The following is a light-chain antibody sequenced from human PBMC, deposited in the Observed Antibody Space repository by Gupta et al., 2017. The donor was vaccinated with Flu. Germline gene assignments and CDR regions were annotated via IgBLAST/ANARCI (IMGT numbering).Light chain of an antibody. CDR1: QNVKSY. CDR2: SAS. V-gene: IGKV1-39*01. CDR3: KQGNNTPLFT. J-gene: IGKJ3*01. Sequence: DTQMTKSPSPLPASVGDRVTITCRACQNVKSYLNWYQQKPGKAPKLLIYSASTLQSGVPSRFSGNGSGTDFTLTISRLQPEDFGAYYCKQGNNTPLFTFGPGTKVEIK.